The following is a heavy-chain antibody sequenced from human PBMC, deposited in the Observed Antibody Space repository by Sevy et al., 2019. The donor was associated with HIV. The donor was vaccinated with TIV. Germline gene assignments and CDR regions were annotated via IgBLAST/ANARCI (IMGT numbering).Heavy chain of an antibody. V-gene: IGHV3-7*01. CDR1: GFTFSSYW. D-gene: IGHD3-10*01. J-gene: IGHJ4*02. CDR3: ARDLGFGELAYYFDY. CDR2: IKQDGSGK. Sequence: GGSLRLSCAASGFTFSSYWMSWVRQAPGKGLEWVANIKQDGSGKYYVDSVKGRFTISRDNAKNSLYLQMNSLRAEDTAVYYCARDLGFGELAYYFDYWGQGTLVTVSS.